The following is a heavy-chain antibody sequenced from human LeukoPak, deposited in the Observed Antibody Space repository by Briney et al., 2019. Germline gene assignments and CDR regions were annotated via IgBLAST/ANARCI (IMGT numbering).Heavy chain of an antibody. J-gene: IGHJ5*02. D-gene: IGHD3-10*01. CDR2: IYHSGST. CDR1: GGSISSYY. V-gene: IGHV4-59*12. CDR3: ARVGGGFYYGSGTTPPWFDP. Sequence: SETLSLTCTVSGGSISSYYWSWIRQPAGKGLEWIGYIYHSGSTYYNPSLKSRVTISVDRSKNQFSLKLSSVTAADTAVYYCARVGGGFYYGSGTTPPWFDPWGQGTLVTVSS.